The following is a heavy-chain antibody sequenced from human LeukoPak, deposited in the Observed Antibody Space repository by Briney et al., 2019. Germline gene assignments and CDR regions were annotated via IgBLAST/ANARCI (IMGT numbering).Heavy chain of an antibody. D-gene: IGHD3-16*02. CDR2: INSAGSSI. Sequence: GGSLRLSCAASGFTLSTSLMHWVRQAPGRGLVWVSDINSAGSSINYADSVSGRFTISRDNVKNTLYLQMNSLRAEDTAVYFCARWSPSFWGQGTLVTVSS. V-gene: IGHV3-74*01. CDR1: GFTLSTSL. J-gene: IGHJ4*02. CDR3: ARWSPSF.